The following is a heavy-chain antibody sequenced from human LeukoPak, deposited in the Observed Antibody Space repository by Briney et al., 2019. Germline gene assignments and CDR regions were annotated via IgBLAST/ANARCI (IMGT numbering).Heavy chain of an antibody. D-gene: IGHD3-9*01. V-gene: IGHV4-39*01. CDR1: GGSISSSSYY. CDR3: ARHASEDYDILTGYSFDY. J-gene: IGHJ4*02. Sequence: PSETLSLTCTVSGGSISSSSYYWGWIRQPPGQGLEWIGSIYYSGSTYYNPSLKSRVTISVDTSKNQFSLKLSSVTAADTAVYYCARHASEDYDILTGYSFDYWGQGTLVTVSS. CDR2: IYYSGST.